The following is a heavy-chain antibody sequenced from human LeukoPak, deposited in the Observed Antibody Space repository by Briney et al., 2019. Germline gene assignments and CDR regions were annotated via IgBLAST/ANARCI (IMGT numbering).Heavy chain of an antibody. V-gene: IGHV1-2*02. CDR1: GYTFTGYY. CDR2: INPNSGGT. J-gene: IGHJ6*03. CDR3: ARNPGGGYDYYYYMDV. Sequence: GASVKVSCKASGYTFTGYYMHWVRQAPGQGLEWMGWINPNSGGTNYAQKLQGRVTMTTDTSTSTAYMELRSLRSDDTAVYYCARNPGGGYDYYYYMDVWGKGTTVTVSS. D-gene: IGHD1-14*01.